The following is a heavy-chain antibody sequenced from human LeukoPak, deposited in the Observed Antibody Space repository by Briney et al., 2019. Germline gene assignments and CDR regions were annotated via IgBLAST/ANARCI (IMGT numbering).Heavy chain of an antibody. J-gene: IGHJ4*02. Sequence: ASVKVSCKASGYTFTSYYMHWVRQAPGQGLEWMGIINPSGGSTSYAQKFQGRVTMTRDTSTSTVYMELSSLRSEDTAVYYCARDLSLAGAGTYFDYWGQGTLVTVSS. V-gene: IGHV1-46*03. CDR3: ARDLSLAGAGTYFDY. CDR2: INPSGGST. D-gene: IGHD6-13*01. CDR1: GYTFTSYY.